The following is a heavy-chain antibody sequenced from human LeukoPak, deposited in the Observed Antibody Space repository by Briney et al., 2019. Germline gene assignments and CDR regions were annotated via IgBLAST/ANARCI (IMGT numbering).Heavy chain of an antibody. CDR2: IYYSGDT. V-gene: IGHV4-59*01. Sequence: PSETLSLTCTVSGGSINGYYWSWIRLPPGKGLEWIGYIYYSGDTNYSPSLKSRVTISVDTSKNQFSLRLTSVTAADTAVYYCARSDGYNHGLRFDPYDQGTLITVSS. CDR1: GGSINGYY. J-gene: IGHJ5*02. D-gene: IGHD5-18*01. CDR3: ARSDGYNHGLRFDP.